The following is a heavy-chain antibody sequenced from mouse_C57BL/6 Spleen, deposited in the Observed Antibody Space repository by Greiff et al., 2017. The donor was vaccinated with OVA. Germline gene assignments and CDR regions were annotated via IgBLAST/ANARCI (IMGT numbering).Heavy chain of an antibody. J-gene: IGHJ2*01. CDR3: ARVTGTYFDY. CDR1: GFTFTDYY. D-gene: IGHD4-1*01. Sequence: EVKVVESGGGLVQPGGSLSLSCAASGFTFTDYYMSWVRQPPGKALEWLGFIRNKANGYTTEYSASVKGRFTISRDNSQSILYLQMNALRAEDSATYYCARVTGTYFDYWGQGTTLTVSS. CDR2: IRNKANGYTT. V-gene: IGHV7-3*01.